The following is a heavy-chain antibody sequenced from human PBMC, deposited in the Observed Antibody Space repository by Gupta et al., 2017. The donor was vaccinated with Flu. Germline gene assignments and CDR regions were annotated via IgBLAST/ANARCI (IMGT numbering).Heavy chain of an antibody. CDR3: ARVGGGCSSTSCSRSGGVYYYMDV. D-gene: IGHD2-2*01. J-gene: IGHJ6*03. Sequence: IGEINHSGSTNYNLSLKSRVTISVDTSKNQFSLKLSSVTAADTAVYYCARVGGGCSSTSCSRSGGVYYYMDVWGKGTTVTVSS. CDR2: INHSGST. V-gene: IGHV4-34*01.